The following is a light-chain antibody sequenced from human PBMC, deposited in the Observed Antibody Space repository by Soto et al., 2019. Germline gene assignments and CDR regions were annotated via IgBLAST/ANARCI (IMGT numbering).Light chain of an antibody. V-gene: IGLV2-14*03. Sequence: QSVLTQPACVSVSPGQSITVSCTGTSTDVGGGNYVSWYQQYPGKAPKLIIYDVSSRPSGVSDRFSGSKSGNTASLTISGLQAEDEADYYCNSYTGATTLRGVFGVGTKVTVL. CDR2: DVS. CDR1: STDVGGGNY. J-gene: IGLJ1*01. CDR3: NSYTGATTLRGV.